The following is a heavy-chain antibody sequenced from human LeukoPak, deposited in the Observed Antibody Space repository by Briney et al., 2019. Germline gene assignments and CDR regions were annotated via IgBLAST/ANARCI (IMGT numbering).Heavy chain of an antibody. J-gene: IGHJ4*02. CDR1: GFTFSTSA. D-gene: IGHD3-10*01. CDR2: ISESGGST. Sequence: GGSLRLSCVVSGFTFSTSAMSWVRQAPGKGLEWVSGISESGGSTYYADSVKGRFTSSRDNSKNTLYLQMNNLRAEGTAAYYCAKGSFWGQGTLVTVSS. CDR3: AKGSF. V-gene: IGHV3-23*01.